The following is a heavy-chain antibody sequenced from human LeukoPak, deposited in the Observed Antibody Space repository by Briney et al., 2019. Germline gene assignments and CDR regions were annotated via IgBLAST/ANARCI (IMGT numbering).Heavy chain of an antibody. Sequence: GGSLRLSCAASGFTVSSNYMSWVRQAPGEGLEWVSVIYSGGSTYYADSVKGRFTISRDNSKNTLYLQMNSLRAEDTAVYYCAREVYYYDSSGYYFDYWGQGTLVTVSS. CDR1: GFTVSSNY. CDR2: IYSGGST. D-gene: IGHD3-22*01. J-gene: IGHJ4*02. CDR3: AREVYYYDSSGYYFDY. V-gene: IGHV3-66*02.